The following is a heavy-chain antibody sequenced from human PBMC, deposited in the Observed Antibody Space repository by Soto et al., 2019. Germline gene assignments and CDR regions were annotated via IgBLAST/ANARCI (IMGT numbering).Heavy chain of an antibody. J-gene: IGHJ6*02. CDR3: AKGIVVPAIPNVYYYYYGMDV. CDR2: ISSTTNYI. Sequence: PGGSLRLSCSASGFTFTRYSMNWVRQAPGKGLEWVSSISSTTNYIYYGDSMKGRFTISRDNAKNSLYLEMNSLRAEDTAVYYCAKGIVVPAIPNVYYYYYGMDVWGQGTTVTVSS. CDR1: GFTFTRYS. V-gene: IGHV3-21*04. D-gene: IGHD2-2*01.